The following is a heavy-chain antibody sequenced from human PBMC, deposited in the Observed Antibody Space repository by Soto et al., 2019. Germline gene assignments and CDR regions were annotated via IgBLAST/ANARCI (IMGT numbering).Heavy chain of an antibody. V-gene: IGHV4-61*01. CDR2: IYYSGST. Sequence: SETLSLTCTVSGGSISSGSYYWSWVRQPPGKGLEWIGYIYYSGSTKYKSSLKRRVTISVDTSKNQFFLKLTSVTAADTAVYYCARSIEGYYYDTSAYAAGLDHWGQGTLVTVSS. J-gene: IGHJ4*02. CDR1: GGSISSGSYY. D-gene: IGHD3-22*01. CDR3: ARSIEGYYYDTSAYAAGLDH.